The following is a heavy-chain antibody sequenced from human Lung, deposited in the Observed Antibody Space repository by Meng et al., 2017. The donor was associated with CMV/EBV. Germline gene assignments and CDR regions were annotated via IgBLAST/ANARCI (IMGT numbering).Heavy chain of an antibody. D-gene: IGHD3-3*01. V-gene: IGHV3-9*01. CDR1: GFTFDDYT. Sequence: SXKISCAASGFTFDDYTMYWVRQTPGKGLEWVSAISWNSAIRDYAGSVKGRFIISRDNAKKTLYLQMNTLRIEDTALYYCARAQESALMTGMGVWGQGTTVTVSS. CDR3: ARAQESALMTGMGV. J-gene: IGHJ6*02. CDR2: ISWNSAIR.